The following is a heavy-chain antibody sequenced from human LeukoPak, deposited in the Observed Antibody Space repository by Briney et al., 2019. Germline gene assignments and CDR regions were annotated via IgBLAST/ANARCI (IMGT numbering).Heavy chain of an antibody. CDR2: MNPNSGNT. V-gene: IGHV1-8*01. CDR3: ARESGLYGSGSRY. Sequence: GASVKVSCKASEYTFTSYDINWVRQATGQGLEWMGWMNPNSGNTGYAQKFQGRVTMTRTTSINTAYMELSSLRSDDTAVYYCARESGLYGSGSRYWGQGTLVTVSS. CDR1: EYTFTSYD. J-gene: IGHJ4*02. D-gene: IGHD3-10*01.